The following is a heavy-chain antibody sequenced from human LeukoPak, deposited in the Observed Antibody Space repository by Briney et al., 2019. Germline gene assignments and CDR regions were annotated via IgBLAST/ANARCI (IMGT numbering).Heavy chain of an antibody. J-gene: IGHJ4*02. V-gene: IGHV1-46*01. D-gene: IGHD6-6*01. CDR3: ANSPGSSSFFDY. CDR1: GYTFTSYY. Sequence: ASVKVSCKASGYTFTSYYMHWVRQAPGQGLEWMGIINPSGDSTSYAQEFQGRVTMTRDTSTSTVYMELSSLRSEDTAVYYCANSPGSSSFFDYWGQGTLVTVSS. CDR2: INPSGDST.